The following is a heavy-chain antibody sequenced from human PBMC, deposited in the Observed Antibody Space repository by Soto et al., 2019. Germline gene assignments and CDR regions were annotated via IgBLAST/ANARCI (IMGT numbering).Heavy chain of an antibody. D-gene: IGHD4-17*01. CDR1: GYSFTSYW. Sequence: GEALKVSCKGSGYSFTSYWIGWVRQMPGKGLEWMGIIYPGDSDTRYSPSFQGQVTISADKSISTAYLQWSSLKASDTAMYYCARFLRCSDYGDYYYCYGMDVWGQGSTVTGSS. CDR3: ARFLRCSDYGDYYYCYGMDV. J-gene: IGHJ6*02. CDR2: IYPGDSDT. V-gene: IGHV5-51*01.